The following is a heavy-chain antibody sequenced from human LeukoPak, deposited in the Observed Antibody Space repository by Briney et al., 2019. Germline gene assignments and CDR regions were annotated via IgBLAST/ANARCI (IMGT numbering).Heavy chain of an antibody. D-gene: IGHD2-2*02. CDR2: ISYDGTNK. Sequence: PGGSLRLSCVASGFNFRSYAMHWVRQAPGQGLEWLGVISYDGTNKYYADSVKGRFTISRDNSKNTVYLQMNGLGAEDTAVYYRARDLRHQLLYCLDYWGQGTLVTVSS. J-gene: IGHJ4*02. CDR1: GFNFRSYA. CDR3: ARDLRHQLLYCLDY. V-gene: IGHV3-30*04.